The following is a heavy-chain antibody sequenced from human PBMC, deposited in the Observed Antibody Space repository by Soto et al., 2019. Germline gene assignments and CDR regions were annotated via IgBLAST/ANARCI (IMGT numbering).Heavy chain of an antibody. J-gene: IGHJ4*02. CDR3: GVSAGLDF. CDR1: GFSSTTYA. CDR2: ISADSGEP. D-gene: IGHD6-13*01. V-gene: IGHV1-18*01. Sequence: ASVKVSCKAYGFSSTTYAFSWVRRAPGQGLEWMGLISADSGEPRYAQKFQGRVAMTTDTSTRTAYMELRGLTSDETAVYYCGVSAGLDFWGQGTRVTVSS.